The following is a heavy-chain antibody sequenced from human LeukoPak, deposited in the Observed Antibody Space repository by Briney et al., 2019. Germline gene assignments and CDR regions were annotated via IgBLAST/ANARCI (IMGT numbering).Heavy chain of an antibody. V-gene: IGHV4-59*01. CDR3: ARVLLVSSGTFYFDY. J-gene: IGHJ4*02. CDR2: IHYIGST. D-gene: IGHD6-25*01. CDR1: GGSISSYY. Sequence: SETLSLTCTVSGGSISSYYWSWVRQPPGKGLEWIGCIHYIGSTNYNPSLKNRVTISVDTSKNQFSLKLTSVTAADTAVYYCARVLLVSSGTFYFDYWGQGTLVTVSS.